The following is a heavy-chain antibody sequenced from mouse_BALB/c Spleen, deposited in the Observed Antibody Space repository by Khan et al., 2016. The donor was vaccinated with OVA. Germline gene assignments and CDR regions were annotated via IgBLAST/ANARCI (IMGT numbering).Heavy chain of an antibody. CDR1: GYSITSGYR. CDR2: ISYDGSN. CDR3: ARGGAVVPYWYFDV. V-gene: IGHV3-6*02. J-gene: IGHJ1*01. D-gene: IGHD1-1*01. Sequence: EVQLQESGPGLVKPSQSLSLTCSVTGYSITSGYRWNWIRQFPGNKLEWMGYISYDGSNNYNPSLKNRIAITRDTSKNQSFLKLNSVTTEDTATYYCARGGAVVPYWYFDVWGAGTTVTVSS.